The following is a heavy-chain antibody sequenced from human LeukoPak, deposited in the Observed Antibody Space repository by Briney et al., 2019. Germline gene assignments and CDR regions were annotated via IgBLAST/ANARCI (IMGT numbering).Heavy chain of an antibody. CDR3: ARPYFSHWYFDL. V-gene: IGHV4-4*07. CDR1: GGSISRYY. Sequence: SETLSLTCTVSGGSISRYYWSWIRQPAGKGLEWIGLIYGGGSTSYYASPKSRVTMSVDTSKNQFSLRLSSVTATDTAVYYCARPYFSHWYFDLWGRGTLVTVSS. D-gene: IGHD2/OR15-2a*01. CDR2: IYGGGST. J-gene: IGHJ2*01.